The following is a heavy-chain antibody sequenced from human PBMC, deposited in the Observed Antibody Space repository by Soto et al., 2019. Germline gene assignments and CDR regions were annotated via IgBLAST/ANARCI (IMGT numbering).Heavy chain of an antibody. CDR1: GYTFTSYY. Sequence: GASVKVSCKASGYTFTSYYMHWVRQAPGQGLEWVGIINPSGGSTSYAQKFQGRVTMTRDTSTSTVYMELSSLRSEDTAVYYCARGTYGSGSYDISGYYYGMDVWGQGTTVTVSS. D-gene: IGHD3-10*01. V-gene: IGHV1-46*01. J-gene: IGHJ6*02. CDR3: ARGTYGSGSYDISGYYYGMDV. CDR2: INPSGGST.